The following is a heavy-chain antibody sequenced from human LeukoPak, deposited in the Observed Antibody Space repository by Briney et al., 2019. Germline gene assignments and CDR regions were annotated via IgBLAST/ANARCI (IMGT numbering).Heavy chain of an antibody. Sequence: GGSLRLSCAASGFTFSSYAMSWVRQAPGKGLEWVSTISGSGSSTFYADSVKGRFTISRDNSKNTLYLQMNSLRSEDTAVYCRARGLWDYDILTGYYTAQGDAFDIWGQGTMVTVSS. J-gene: IGHJ3*02. CDR3: ARGLWDYDILTGYYTAQGDAFDI. CDR2: ISGSGSST. CDR1: GFTFSSYA. D-gene: IGHD3-9*01. V-gene: IGHV3-23*01.